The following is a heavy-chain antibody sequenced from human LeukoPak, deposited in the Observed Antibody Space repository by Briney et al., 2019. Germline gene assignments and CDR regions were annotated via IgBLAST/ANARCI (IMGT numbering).Heavy chain of an antibody. V-gene: IGHV5-51*01. CDR2: IYPGDFDT. J-gene: IGHJ4*02. Sequence: KNGDSLKISCKCSGYSFTSHWIGWVRQMPGKGLEWMGIIYPGDFDTRYSPSFQGQVTISADKSISTAYLQWRSLKASDTAMYYCARASTPSAYDPFDFWGQGILVTVSS. D-gene: IGHD5-12*01. CDR1: GYSFTSHW. CDR3: ARASTPSAYDPFDF.